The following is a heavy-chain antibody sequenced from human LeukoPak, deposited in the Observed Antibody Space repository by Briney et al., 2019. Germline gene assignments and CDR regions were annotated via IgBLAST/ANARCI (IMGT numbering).Heavy chain of an antibody. J-gene: IGHJ4*02. CDR3: ARRPFYDSSGYYYYFDY. Sequence: GESLKISCKASGYSFTSYWIGWVRQMPGKGLEWMGIIYPGDSDTRYGPSFQGQVTISADKSISTAYLQWSSLKASDTAMYYCARRPFYDSSGYYYYFDYWGQGTLVTVSS. D-gene: IGHD3-22*01. CDR2: IYPGDSDT. CDR1: GYSFTSYW. V-gene: IGHV5-51*01.